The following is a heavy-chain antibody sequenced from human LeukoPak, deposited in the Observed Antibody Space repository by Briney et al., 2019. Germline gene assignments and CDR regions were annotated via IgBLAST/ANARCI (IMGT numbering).Heavy chain of an antibody. CDR3: ARVTAYYDIWFDP. Sequence: ASVTVSCKASGYTFTSYYMHWVRQAPGQGLEWMGIINPSGGSTGYAQKFQGRVTMTRDTSTSTVYMELSSLRSEDTAVYYCARVTAYYDIWFDPWGQGTLVTVSS. V-gene: IGHV1-46*01. CDR2: INPSGGST. CDR1: GYTFTSYY. J-gene: IGHJ5*02. D-gene: IGHD3-9*01.